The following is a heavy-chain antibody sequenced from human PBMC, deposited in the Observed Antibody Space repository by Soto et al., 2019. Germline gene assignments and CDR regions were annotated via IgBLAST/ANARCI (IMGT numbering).Heavy chain of an antibody. CDR2: ISREGSKK. CDR3: ARDGGYSLDS. J-gene: IGHJ4*02. Sequence: LQANGKGLECVADISREGSKKYHAVSVRGRFTISRDSSKNTLVLQMDSLRIDDTAVYYCARDGGYSLDSWGQGILVTVS. D-gene: IGHD3-16*01. V-gene: IGHV3-30*03.